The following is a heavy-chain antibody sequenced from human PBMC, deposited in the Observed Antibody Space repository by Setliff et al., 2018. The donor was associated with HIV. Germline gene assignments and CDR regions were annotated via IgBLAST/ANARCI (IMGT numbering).Heavy chain of an antibody. CDR1: GYTFTSYG. J-gene: IGHJ6*02. Sequence: GASVKVSCKASGYTFTSYGISWVRQAPGQGLEWLGWINAGNGNTEYSQNFQGRVTISRDTSASTAYMELSSLRSEDTAVYYCARDSAIVTTIIDHYYGMGVWGQGTTVTVS. V-gene: IGHV1-3*01. CDR3: ARDSAIVTTIIDHYYGMGV. D-gene: IGHD5-12*01. CDR2: INAGNGNT.